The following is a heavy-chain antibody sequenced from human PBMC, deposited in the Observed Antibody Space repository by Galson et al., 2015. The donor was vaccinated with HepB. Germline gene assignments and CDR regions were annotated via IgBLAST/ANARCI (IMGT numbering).Heavy chain of an antibody. J-gene: IGHJ5*02. Sequence: SLRLSCAASGFTFSSYWMHWVRQAPGKGLVWVSRINSDGSSTSYADSVKGRFTISRDNAKNTLYLQMNSLRAEDTAVYYCARDGDYYDSSGDGWFDPWGQGTLVTVSS. CDR3: ARDGDYYDSSGDGWFDP. D-gene: IGHD3-22*01. CDR2: INSDGSST. CDR1: GFTFSSYW. V-gene: IGHV3-74*01.